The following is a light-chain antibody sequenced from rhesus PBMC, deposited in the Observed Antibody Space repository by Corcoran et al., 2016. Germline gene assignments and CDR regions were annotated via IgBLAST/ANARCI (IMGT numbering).Light chain of an antibody. CDR1: ENVNQY. V-gene: IGKV1-74*01. J-gene: IGKJ3*01. CDR2: GTS. Sequence: GERVTITCRASENVNQYEHWYQQKQGKAPKLLIYGTSSLQTGVPSRFSGSGSGTDYTLTISTLQPEYVAIYYCHQSYGTPFTFGPGTKLD. CDR3: HQSYGTPFT.